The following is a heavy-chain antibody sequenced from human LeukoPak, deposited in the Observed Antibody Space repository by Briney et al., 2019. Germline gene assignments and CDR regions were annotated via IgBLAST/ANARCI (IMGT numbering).Heavy chain of an antibody. J-gene: IGHJ4*02. CDR2: IYYSGII. V-gene: IGHV4-59*08. D-gene: IGHD4-11*01. CDR1: DGSISTYF. CDR3: ARHAPYSNYALDY. Sequence: PSETLSLTCTVPDGSISTYFWSWIRQPPGEGLDWIGYIYYSGIINYNPSLKSRVTISVDTSKNQFSLKLSSVTAADTAVYYCARHAPYSNYALDYWGQGTLVTVSS.